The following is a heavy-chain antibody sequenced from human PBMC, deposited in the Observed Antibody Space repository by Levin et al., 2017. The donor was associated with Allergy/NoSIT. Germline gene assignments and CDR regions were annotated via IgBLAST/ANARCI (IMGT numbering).Heavy chain of an antibody. CDR3: ARPRTSWPNWYFDL. V-gene: IGHV4-59*08. CDR1: GGSISTYY. Sequence: PSETLSLTCTVSGGSISTYYWTWIRQPPGKGLEWLGYIHYSGSTNYNPSLKSRVTISVDTSKNQFSLKLSSVTATDTAIYYCARPRTSWPNWYFDLWGRGTLVTVSS. CDR2: IHYSGST. J-gene: IGHJ2*01. D-gene: IGHD6-13*01.